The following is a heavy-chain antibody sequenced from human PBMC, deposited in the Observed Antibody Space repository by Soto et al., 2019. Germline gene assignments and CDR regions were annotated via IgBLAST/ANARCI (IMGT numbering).Heavy chain of an antibody. V-gene: IGHV3-15*07. CDR1: GFTFSNAW. CDR3: TTDRGATTYQPNY. CDR2: IKSKTDGGTT. J-gene: IGHJ4*02. D-gene: IGHD1-26*01. Sequence: GGSLRLSCAASGFTFSNAWMNWVRQAPGKGLEWVGRIKSKTDGGTTDYAAPVKGRFTISRDDSKNTLYLQMNSLKTEDTAVYYCTTDRGATTYQPNYWGQGTLVTVSS.